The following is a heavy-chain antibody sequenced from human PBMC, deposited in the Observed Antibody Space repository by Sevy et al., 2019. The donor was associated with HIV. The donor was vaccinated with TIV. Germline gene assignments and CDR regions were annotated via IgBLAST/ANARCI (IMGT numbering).Heavy chain of an antibody. CDR2: INPSGGST. V-gene: IGHV1-46*01. CDR3: AREGGKQWLVLGPVTYGMDV. CDR1: GYTFTSYY. J-gene: IGHJ6*02. Sequence: ASVKVSCKASGYTFTSYYMHWVRQAPGQGLEWMGIINPSGGSTSYAQKFQGRVTMTRDTSTGTVYMELSSLRSEDTAVYYCAREGGKQWLVLGPVTYGMDVWGQGTTVTVSS. D-gene: IGHD6-19*01.